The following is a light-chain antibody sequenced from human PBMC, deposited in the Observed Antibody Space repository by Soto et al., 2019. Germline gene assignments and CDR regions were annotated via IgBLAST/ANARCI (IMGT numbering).Light chain of an antibody. V-gene: IGKV3D-15*01. CDR3: QQYKNWLLT. Sequence: EIELAQYPASLPMSPGERATLCCRARQSISRTLAWYQQKSGQPPRLLIYDASTRATGFPARFSGSGSGTEFTLTISTLQSEDFAVNYCQQYKNWLLTFGGGTKVDIK. J-gene: IGKJ4*01. CDR2: DAS. CDR1: QSISRT.